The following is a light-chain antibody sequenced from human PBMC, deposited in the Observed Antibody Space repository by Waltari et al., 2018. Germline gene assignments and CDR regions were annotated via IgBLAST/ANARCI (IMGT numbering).Light chain of an antibody. CDR1: QSVNSN. CDR3: QQYNNWPLT. Sequence: EIVMTQSPATLSVSPGERATLSCRASQSVNSNLAWYQQKLGQAPRLLIYGASTRATGITARFSGSGSGTEFTLTISSLQSEDFAVYHCQQYNNWPLTFGGGTKVEIK. CDR2: GAS. J-gene: IGKJ4*01. V-gene: IGKV3-15*01.